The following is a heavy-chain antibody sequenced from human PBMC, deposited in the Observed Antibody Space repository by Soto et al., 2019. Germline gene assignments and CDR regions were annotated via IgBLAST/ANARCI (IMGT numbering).Heavy chain of an antibody. CDR2: ISYDGSNK. V-gene: IGHV3-30-3*01. D-gene: IGHD6-6*01. CDR1: GFTFSSYA. CDR3: ARDRAARYYYYYYGMDV. Sequence: QVQLVESGGGVVQPGRSLRLSCAASGFTFSSYAMHWVRQAPGKGLEWVAVISYDGSNKYYADSVKGRFTISRDNSKNTLYLQVNSLRAEDTAVYYCARDRAARYYYYYYGMDVWGHGTTVTVSS. J-gene: IGHJ6*02.